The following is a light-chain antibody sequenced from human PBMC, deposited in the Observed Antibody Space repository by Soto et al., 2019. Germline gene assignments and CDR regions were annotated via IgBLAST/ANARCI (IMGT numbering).Light chain of an antibody. Sequence: EVVMTQSPATVSVSPGEGVTLSCRASQTISNDLAWYQQKPGQAPRLLIYGASTRATGVPARFSGGGSGTEFTLAISSLQSEDCALDDCQQNNKWPPVTFGGGTKVEIK. CDR3: QQNNKWPPVT. CDR1: QTISND. CDR2: GAS. J-gene: IGKJ4*01. V-gene: IGKV3-15*01.